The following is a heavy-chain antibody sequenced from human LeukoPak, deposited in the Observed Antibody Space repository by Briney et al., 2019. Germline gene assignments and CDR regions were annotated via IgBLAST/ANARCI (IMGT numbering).Heavy chain of an antibody. CDR3: ARERIVGVTDFDY. D-gene: IGHD1-26*01. Sequence: GGSLRLSCAASGFTFNNYWMTWVRQAPGKGLEWVANIKPDGSETHYVDSVKGRFTISRDSAKNSLYLEMSSLRADDTAVYYCARERIVGVTDFDYWGQGTLVTVSS. J-gene: IGHJ4*02. V-gene: IGHV3-7*01. CDR1: GFTFNNYW. CDR2: IKPDGSET.